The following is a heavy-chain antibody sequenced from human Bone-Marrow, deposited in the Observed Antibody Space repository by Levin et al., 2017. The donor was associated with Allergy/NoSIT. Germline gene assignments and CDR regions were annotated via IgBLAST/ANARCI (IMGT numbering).Heavy chain of an antibody. CDR3: ARDLSGFFDF. D-gene: IGHD5-12*01. Sequence: GGSLRLSCAVSGFTLSDYWMHWVRQAPGKGLMWVSRISTHGNTIDYADSVKGRFTISRDFAKNTLYLQMDRLRVEDTAVYYCARDLSGFFDFWGQGALVSVSS. J-gene: IGHJ5*01. V-gene: IGHV3-74*01. CDR1: GFTLSDYW. CDR2: ISTHGNTI.